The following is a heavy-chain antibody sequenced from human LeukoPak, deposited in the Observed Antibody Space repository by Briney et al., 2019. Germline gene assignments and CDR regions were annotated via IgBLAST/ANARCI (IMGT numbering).Heavy chain of an antibody. CDR2: MNPNSGNT. D-gene: IGHD1-1*01. V-gene: IGHV1-8*01. CDR3: ARAANWHDDDWFDP. J-gene: IGHJ5*02. Sequence: ASVKVSCKASGYTFTSYYINWVRQATGQGREWMGWMNPNSGNTDYAQRFQGRVTMTRNTSISTAYIELSSLRSEDTAVYYCARAANWHDDDWFDPWGQGTLVTVSS. CDR1: GYTFTSYY.